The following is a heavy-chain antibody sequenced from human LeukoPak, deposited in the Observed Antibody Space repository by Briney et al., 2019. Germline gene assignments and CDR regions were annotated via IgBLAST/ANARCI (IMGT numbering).Heavy chain of an antibody. V-gene: IGHV4-39*07. J-gene: IGHJ5*02. CDR1: GGSISSSSYY. D-gene: IGHD4-17*01. CDR3: ARYNILNDYGDYANWFDP. Sequence: PSETLSLTCTVSGGSISSSSYYWGWIRQPPGKGLEWIGSIYYSGSTYYNPSLKSRVTISVDTSKNQFSLKLSSVTAADTAVYYCARYNILNDYGDYANWFDPWGQGTLVTVSS. CDR2: IYYSGST.